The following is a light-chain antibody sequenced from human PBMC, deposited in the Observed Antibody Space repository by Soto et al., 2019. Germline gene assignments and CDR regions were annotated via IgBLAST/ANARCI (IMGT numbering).Light chain of an antibody. CDR3: PHSPNYPIP. CDR2: AAS. Sequence: VDMTQKKTPLPASVGDRVTITCRAGQSIGGYLTWYQQLPGKAPKLLIFAASGLQSGVPSRFSGSGSGTDFTLTITHLQSEDFAPYYCPHSPNYPIPFCQG. J-gene: IGKJ5*01. V-gene: IGKV1-39*01. CDR1: QSIGGY.